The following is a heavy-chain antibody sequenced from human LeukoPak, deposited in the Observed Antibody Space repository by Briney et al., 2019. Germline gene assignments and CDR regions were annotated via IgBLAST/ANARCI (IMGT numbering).Heavy chain of an antibody. D-gene: IGHD1-26*01. Sequence: GGSLRLSCAASGFTFNTYAMTWVRQAPGKGLEWVSAISGSGDTTNNADSVKGRFTISRDNSKNTLYLQMNSLRTEDTAVYYCAGWEHDYWGQGTLVTVSS. CDR2: ISGSGDTT. CDR3: AGWEHDY. J-gene: IGHJ4*02. CDR1: GFTFNTYA. V-gene: IGHV3-23*01.